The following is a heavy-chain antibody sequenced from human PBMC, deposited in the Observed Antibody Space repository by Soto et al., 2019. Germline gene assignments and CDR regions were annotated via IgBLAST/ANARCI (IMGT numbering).Heavy chain of an antibody. Sequence: PGGSLRLSCAASGFTFSSYEMNWVRQAPGKGLEWVSYISSSGSTIYYADSVKGRFTISRDNAKNSLYLQMNSLRAEDTAVYYCAREALYSSSFGYWGQGTLVTVSS. CDR3: AREALYSSSFGY. CDR2: ISSSGSTI. J-gene: IGHJ4*02. CDR1: GFTFSSYE. D-gene: IGHD6-6*01. V-gene: IGHV3-48*03.